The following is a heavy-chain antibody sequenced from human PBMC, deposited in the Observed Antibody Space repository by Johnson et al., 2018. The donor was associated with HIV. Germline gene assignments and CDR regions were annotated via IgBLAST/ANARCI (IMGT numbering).Heavy chain of an antibody. CDR1: GFTVISNH. D-gene: IGHD6-6*01. CDR2: ITKDGSEK. CDR3: AKDSSFISGSSGGGFDI. V-gene: IGHV3-7*03. J-gene: IGHJ3*02. Sequence: VQLVESGGGLIQPGGSLRLSCVASGFTVISNHMSWVRQAPGKGLAWVANITKDGSEKYYVDSVTCRFTIPRDNSRNTLYLQMNSLRAEDTALYYCAKDSSFISGSSGGGFDIWGQGTMVTVSS.